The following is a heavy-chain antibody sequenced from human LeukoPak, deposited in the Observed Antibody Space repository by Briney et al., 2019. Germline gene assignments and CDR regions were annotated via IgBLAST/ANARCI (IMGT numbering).Heavy chain of an antibody. D-gene: IGHD2-21*01. V-gene: IGHV4-39*01. J-gene: IGHJ4*02. CDR2: IYYSGST. Sequence: SETLSLTCTVSGGSISSSSYYWGWIRQPPGKGLEWIGSIYYSGSTYYNPPLKSRVTISVDTSKNQFSLKLSSVTAADTAVYYCARHGYFGRTYYFDYWGQGTLVTVSS. CDR3: ARHGYFGRTYYFDY. CDR1: GGSISSSSYY.